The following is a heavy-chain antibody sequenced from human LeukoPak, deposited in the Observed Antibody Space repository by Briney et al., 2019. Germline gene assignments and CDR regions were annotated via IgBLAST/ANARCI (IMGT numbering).Heavy chain of an antibody. J-gene: IGHJ3*02. CDR1: GFTFSSYW. D-gene: IGHD3-22*01. CDR3: ARGNYYYDSSGYSDAFDI. CDR2: INSDGSST. Sequence: PGGSLRLSCAASGFTFSSYWMHWVRQAPGTGLVWVSRINSDGSSTTYADSVKGRFTISRDNPKNTVYLQMNSLRAEDTAVYYCARGNYYYDSSGYSDAFDIWGQGTMVTVSS. V-gene: IGHV3-74*01.